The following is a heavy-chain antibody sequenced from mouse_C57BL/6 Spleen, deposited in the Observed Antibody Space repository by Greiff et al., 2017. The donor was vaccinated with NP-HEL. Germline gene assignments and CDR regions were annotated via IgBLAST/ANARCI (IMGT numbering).Heavy chain of an antibody. J-gene: IGHJ2*01. CDR2: ISSGGSCT. V-gene: IGHV5-6*01. CDR3: ARQGYGNYHDD. Sequence: DVQLVESGGDLVKPGGSLTLSCAASGFTFSSYGMSWVRQTPDKRLEWVATISSGGSCTYYPDSVKGRFTISRDNAKNTLYLRMSSLKSADTAMYYCARQGYGNYHDDWGQGTTLTVSS. D-gene: IGHD2-10*02. CDR1: GFTFSSYG.